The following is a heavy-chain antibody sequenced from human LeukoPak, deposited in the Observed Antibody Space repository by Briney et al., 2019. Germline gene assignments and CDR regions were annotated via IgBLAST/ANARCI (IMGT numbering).Heavy chain of an antibody. CDR1: PGSMDSGLYY. D-gene: IGHD5/OR15-5a*01. CDR3: ARETKDIYSPSWGLYDTYYYIDA. Sequence: SPTLSLTCAVSPGSMDSGLYYWTWIRQPAGKGLEWIGRISNSGGTAHNPSLRSRVTITHDTSNNHLSLKVTSVTAADTAVYYCARETKDIYSPSWGLYDTYYYIDAWGKGTTVTVSS. V-gene: IGHV4-61*02. CDR2: ISNSGGT. J-gene: IGHJ6*03.